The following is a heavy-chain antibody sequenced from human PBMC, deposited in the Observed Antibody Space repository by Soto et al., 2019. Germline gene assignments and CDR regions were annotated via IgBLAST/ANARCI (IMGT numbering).Heavy chain of an antibody. CDR2: INPNSGGT. CDR1: GYTFTGYY. J-gene: IGHJ6*02. CDR3: ARALNVLLWFGELVAGMDV. D-gene: IGHD3-10*01. Sequence: ASVKVSCKASGYTFTGYYMHWVRQAPGQGLEWMGWINPNSGGTNYAQKFQGRVTMTRDTSISTAYMELSRLRSDDTAVYYCARALNVLLWFGELVAGMDVWGQGTTVIVS. V-gene: IGHV1-2*02.